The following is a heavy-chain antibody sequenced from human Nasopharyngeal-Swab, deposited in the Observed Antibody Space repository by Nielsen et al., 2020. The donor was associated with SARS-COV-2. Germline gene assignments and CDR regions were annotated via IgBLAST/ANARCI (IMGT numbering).Heavy chain of an antibody. J-gene: IGHJ4*02. CDR2: IWYDGTKS. V-gene: IGHV3-33*01. Sequence: GGSLRLSCAASAFSFTYYGTHWVRQAPGKGLEWVAVIWYDGTKSYYGNSMKGRFTISRDNSNNVVYLQMNSLRAEDTAVYYCVRQWEFQTFDHWGLGTLVTVSS. CDR3: VRQWEFQTFDH. CDR1: AFSFTYYG. D-gene: IGHD1-26*01.